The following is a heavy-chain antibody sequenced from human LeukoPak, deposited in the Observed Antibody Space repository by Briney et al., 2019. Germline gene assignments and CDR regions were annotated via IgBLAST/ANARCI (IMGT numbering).Heavy chain of an antibody. CDR1: GFTVSSNY. CDR3: ARDLTMIVVVTPS. Sequence: PGGSLRLSCAASGFTVSSNYMSWVRQAPGKGLEWVSVIYSGGSTYYADSVKGRFTISRDNSKNTLYLQMNSLRAEDTAVYYCARDLTMIVVVTPSWGQGTLVTVSS. D-gene: IGHD3-22*01. CDR2: IYSGGST. J-gene: IGHJ4*02. V-gene: IGHV3-66*01.